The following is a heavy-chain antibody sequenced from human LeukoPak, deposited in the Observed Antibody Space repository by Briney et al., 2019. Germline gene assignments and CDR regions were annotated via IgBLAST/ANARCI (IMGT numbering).Heavy chain of an antibody. CDR2: IYYSGST. CDR3: AGDSYGFDY. D-gene: IGHD5-18*01. Sequence: SETLSLTCTVSGGSISSYYWSWIRQPPGKGLEWIGYIYYSGSTNYNPSLKSRVTVSVDTSKNQSSLKLSSVTTADTAVYYCAGDSYGFDYWGQGILVTVSS. J-gene: IGHJ4*02. CDR1: GGSISSYY. V-gene: IGHV4-59*01.